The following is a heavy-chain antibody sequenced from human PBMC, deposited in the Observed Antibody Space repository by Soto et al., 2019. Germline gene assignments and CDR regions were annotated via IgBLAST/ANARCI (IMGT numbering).Heavy chain of an antibody. CDR1: GFTFSSYG. Sequence: GVSLRLSCAASGFTFSSYGMHWVRQAPGKGLEWVAVISYDGSNKYYADSVKGRFTISRDNSKNTLYLQMNSLRAEDTAVYYCAKDNYGPSYFDYWGQGTLVTVSS. CDR3: AKDNYGPSYFDY. V-gene: IGHV3-30*18. D-gene: IGHD3-10*01. CDR2: ISYDGSNK. J-gene: IGHJ4*02.